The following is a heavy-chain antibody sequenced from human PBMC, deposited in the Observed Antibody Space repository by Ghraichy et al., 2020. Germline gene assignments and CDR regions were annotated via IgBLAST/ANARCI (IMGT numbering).Heavy chain of an antibody. Sequence: SVKVSCKASGGTFSTYAISWVRQAPGQGLEWMGRIIPILGIANYAQKFQGRVTITADKSTSTAYMELSSLRSEDTAVYYCASQGAVEMATIEKIDYWGQGFLITASS. CDR2: IIPILGIA. D-gene: IGHD5-24*01. CDR3: ASQGAVEMATIEKIDY. CDR1: GGTFSTYA. J-gene: IGHJ4*02. V-gene: IGHV1-69*04.